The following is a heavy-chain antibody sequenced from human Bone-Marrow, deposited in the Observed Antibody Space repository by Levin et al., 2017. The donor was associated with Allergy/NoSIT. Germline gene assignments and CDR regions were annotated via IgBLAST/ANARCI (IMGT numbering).Heavy chain of an antibody. J-gene: IGHJ4*02. D-gene: IGHD2-15*01. V-gene: IGHV3-48*02. CDR1: GFTFSPYT. Sequence: GGSLRLSCAASGFTFSPYTMTWVRQAPGKGLEWVSYITGPGSGVSYADSVKGRFTISRDNAKNSLFLQMSDLRDEDTGVYYCARERGGYYFDYWGQGSLVTVSS. CDR2: ITGPGSGV. CDR3: ARERGGYYFDY.